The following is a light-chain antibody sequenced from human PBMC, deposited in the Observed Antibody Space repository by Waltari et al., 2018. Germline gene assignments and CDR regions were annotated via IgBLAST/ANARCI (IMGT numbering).Light chain of an antibody. CDR2: DND. CDR1: TSNIGNYY. J-gene: IGLJ2*01. V-gene: IGLV1-51*01. Sequence: QSVLTQPPSVSAAPGQKVTISCSGGTSNIGNYYVSWYHHLPGAAPTLLISDNDRRPAGMPDRFSASKSGTSATLGMTGLQIGDEADYYCATWDNSLTDVVFGGGTKLTVL. CDR3: ATWDNSLTDVV.